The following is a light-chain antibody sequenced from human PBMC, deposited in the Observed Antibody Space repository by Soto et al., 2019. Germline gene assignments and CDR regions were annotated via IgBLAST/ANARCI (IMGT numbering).Light chain of an antibody. CDR1: QSVSSN. Sequence: EIVMTQSPATLSVSPGDRATLSCRASQSVSSNLAWYQQKPGQAPRLLIYGASSRATGIPDRFSGSGSGTDFTLTISRLEPEDFATYYCLQYRSFPRTFGQGTKVDI. CDR3: LQYRSFPRT. J-gene: IGKJ1*01. V-gene: IGKV3D-15*01. CDR2: GAS.